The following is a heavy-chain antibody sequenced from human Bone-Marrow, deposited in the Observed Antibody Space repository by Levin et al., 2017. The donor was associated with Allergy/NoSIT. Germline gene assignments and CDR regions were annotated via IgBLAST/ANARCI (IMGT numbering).Heavy chain of an antibody. V-gene: IGHV3-23*01. D-gene: IGHD3-3*01. CDR1: GFTFDTYA. Sequence: PGGSLRLSCAASGFTFDTYALNWVRQAPGKGLEWVSIIDGSGGSTHYADSVKGRFTLSRDNSKNTVYLQMSSLRVEDTAVYYCAKSPGGHDFWSGYYPPATVVDYWGQGTLVTVS. CDR2: IDGSGGST. CDR3: AKSPGGHDFWSGYYPPATVVDY. J-gene: IGHJ4*02.